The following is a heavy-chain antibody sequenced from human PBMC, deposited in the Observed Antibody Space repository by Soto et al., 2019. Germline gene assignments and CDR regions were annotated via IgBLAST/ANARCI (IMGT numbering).Heavy chain of an antibody. V-gene: IGHV3-74*01. CDR2: INSDGSST. CDR3: ARDGDFWSGYYEEGYFDY. CDR1: GFTFSSYW. Sequence: EVQLVESGGGLVQPGGSLRLFCAASGFTFSSYWMHWVRQAPGKGLVWVSRINSDGSSTSYADSVKGRFTISRDNAKNTLYLQMNSLRAEDTAVYYCARDGDFWSGYYEEGYFDYWGQGTLVTVSS. J-gene: IGHJ4*02. D-gene: IGHD3-3*01.